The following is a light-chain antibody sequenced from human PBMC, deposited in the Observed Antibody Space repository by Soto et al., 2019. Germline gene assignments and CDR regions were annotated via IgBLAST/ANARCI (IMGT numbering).Light chain of an antibody. V-gene: IGKV4-1*01. CDR3: QQYSNTPQT. CDR2: WAS. J-gene: IGKJ1*01. Sequence: DIVMTQSRDSLAVSLGERATINCKSSQSVLYSPNNKNYLAWYQQKPGQPPKLLVYWASTRESGVPDRFSGSGSGTDFTLTINSLQAEDVAVYYCQQYSNTPQTFGQGTKVEIK. CDR1: QSVLYSPNNKNY.